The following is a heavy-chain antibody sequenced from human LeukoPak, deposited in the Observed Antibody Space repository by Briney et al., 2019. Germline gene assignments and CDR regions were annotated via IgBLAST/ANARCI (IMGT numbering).Heavy chain of an antibody. CDR2: IDSGGST. Sequence: GGSLRLSCAASGFTVSGNYMSWVRQAPGKGLEWVSVIDSGGSTNYADSVRGRFTISRDTSKNTLYLQMNSLRAEDTAVYSCARGGSDGYNPWGQGTLVTVSS. D-gene: IGHD5-24*01. CDR3: ARGGSDGYNP. CDR1: GFTVSGNY. V-gene: IGHV3-66*01. J-gene: IGHJ5*02.